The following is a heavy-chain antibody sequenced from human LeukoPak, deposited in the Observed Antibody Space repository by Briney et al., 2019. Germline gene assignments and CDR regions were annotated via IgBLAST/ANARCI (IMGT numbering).Heavy chain of an antibody. CDR1: GFTFSSYG. J-gene: IGHJ3*02. D-gene: IGHD2-21*02. V-gene: IGHV3-30*03. Sequence: GGSLRLSCAASGFTFSSYGMHWVRQAPGKGLEWVAVISYDGSNKYYADSVKGRFTISRDNSKNTLYLQMNSLRAEDTAVYYCARSTYCGGDCYLRAFDIWGQGTMVTVSS. CDR2: ISYDGSNK. CDR3: ARSTYCGGDCYLRAFDI.